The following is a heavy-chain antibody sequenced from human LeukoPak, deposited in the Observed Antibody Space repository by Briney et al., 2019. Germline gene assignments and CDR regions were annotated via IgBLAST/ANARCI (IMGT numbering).Heavy chain of an antibody. CDR2: IWYDGSNK. Sequence: GGSLRLSCAASGFTFSSYGMHWVRQAPGKGLEWVAVIWYDGSNKYYADSVKGRFTISRDNSKHTLYLQMNSLRAEDTAVYYCAKDKEQNWDFDYWGQGTLVTVSS. V-gene: IGHV3-33*06. CDR1: GFTFSSYG. D-gene: IGHD7-27*01. J-gene: IGHJ4*02. CDR3: AKDKEQNWDFDY.